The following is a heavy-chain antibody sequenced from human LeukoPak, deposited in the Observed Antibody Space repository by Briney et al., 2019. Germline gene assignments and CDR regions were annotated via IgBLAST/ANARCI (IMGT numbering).Heavy chain of an antibody. CDR2: IYYSGST. V-gene: IGHV4-39*07. D-gene: IGHD3-22*01. J-gene: IGHJ4*02. Sequence: SETLSLTCTVSGGSISSSSYYWGWIRQPPGKGLEWIGSIYYSGSTYYNPSLKSRVTISVDTPKNQFSLKLSSVTAADTAVYYCARAQKRYYYDSSGYPDYWGQGTLVTVSS. CDR1: GGSISSSSYY. CDR3: ARAQKRYYYDSSGYPDY.